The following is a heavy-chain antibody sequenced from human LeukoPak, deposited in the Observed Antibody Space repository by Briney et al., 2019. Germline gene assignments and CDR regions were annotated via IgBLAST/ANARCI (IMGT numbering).Heavy chain of an antibody. V-gene: IGHV4-59*01. CDR3: ARGGSLGYCSGGSCPPFDY. CDR2: ISYSGST. CDR1: GGSISSYY. D-gene: IGHD2-15*01. Sequence: SETLSLTCTVSGGSISSYYWSWIRQPPGKGLEWIGYISYSGSTNYNPSLKSRVTISLDTSKNQFSLRLSSVTAADTAVYYCARGGSLGYCSGGSCPPFDYWGQGTLVTVSS. J-gene: IGHJ4*01.